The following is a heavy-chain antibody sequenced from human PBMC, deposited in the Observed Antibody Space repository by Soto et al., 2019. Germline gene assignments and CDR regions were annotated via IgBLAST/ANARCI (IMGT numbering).Heavy chain of an antibody. D-gene: IGHD4-17*01. CDR1: GGSISSYY. CDR2: IYYSGST. J-gene: IGHJ4*02. Sequence: SETLSLTCTVSGGSISSYYWSWIRQPPGKGLEWIGYIYYSGSTNYNPSLKSRVTISVDTSMNQFSLKLSSVTAADTAVYYCARSPYGDYRYYFDYWGQGTLVTVSS. V-gene: IGHV4-59*01. CDR3: ARSPYGDYRYYFDY.